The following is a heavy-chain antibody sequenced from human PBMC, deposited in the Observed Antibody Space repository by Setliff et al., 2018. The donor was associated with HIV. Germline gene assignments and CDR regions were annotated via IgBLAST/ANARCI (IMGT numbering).Heavy chain of an antibody. D-gene: IGHD3-3*01. CDR2: IKDDGSEK. CDR1: AFTFSDYW. V-gene: IGHV3-7*01. J-gene: IGHJ6*02. Sequence: PGESLRLSCRASAFTFSDYWMTWVRQAPGRGLEWVANIKDDGSEKNYLDSIKGRFTIFRDNARNSLYLQMTSLRAEDSGVYYCARSPQVTFFGIKIKPPGGPDLWGQGTTVTVSS. CDR3: ARSPQVTFFGIKIKPPGGPDL.